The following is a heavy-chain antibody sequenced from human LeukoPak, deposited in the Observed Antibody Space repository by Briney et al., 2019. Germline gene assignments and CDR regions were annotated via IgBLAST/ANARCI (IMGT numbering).Heavy chain of an antibody. D-gene: IGHD3-10*01. Sequence: ASVKVSCKASGYTFTGYYMHWVRQAPGQGLEWMGWINPNRGGTNYAQKSQGRVTMARDTSISTAYMELSRLRSDDTAVYYCARDRALLWFAPENYYCGMDVWGQGTTVTVSS. CDR2: INPNRGGT. V-gene: IGHV1-2*02. CDR1: GYTFTGYY. CDR3: ARDRALLWFAPENYYCGMDV. J-gene: IGHJ6*02.